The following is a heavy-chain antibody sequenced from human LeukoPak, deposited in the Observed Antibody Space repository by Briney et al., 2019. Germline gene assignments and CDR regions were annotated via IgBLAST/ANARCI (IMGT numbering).Heavy chain of an antibody. V-gene: IGHV4-39*01. Sequence: SETLSLTCTVSGGSISSSSYYWGWIRQPPGKGLEWIGSIYYSGSTYYNPSLKSRVTISVDTSKNQFSLKLSSVTAADTAVYYRARQVGSGVAARGRLPKIFDYWGQGTLVTVSS. CDR2: IYYSGST. D-gene: IGHD6-6*01. J-gene: IGHJ4*02. CDR1: GGSISSSSYY. CDR3: ARQVGSGVAARGRLPKIFDY.